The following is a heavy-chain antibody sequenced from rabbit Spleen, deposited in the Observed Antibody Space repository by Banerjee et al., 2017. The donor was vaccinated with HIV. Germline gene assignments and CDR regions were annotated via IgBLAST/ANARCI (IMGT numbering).Heavy chain of an antibody. CDR3: ARGSATMTMVITGFFLAL. Sequence: QSLEESGGDLVKPGASLTLTCTASGFSFSSDYYMCWVRQAPGKGLESIACIYAGSTSSTYYASWARGRFTISKTSSTTVTLQMTSLTAADTATYFCARGSATMTMVITGFFLALWGQGTLVTVS. J-gene: IGHJ3*01. D-gene: IGHD2-1*01. CDR1: GFSFSSDYY. V-gene: IGHV1S40*01. CDR2: IYAGSTSST.